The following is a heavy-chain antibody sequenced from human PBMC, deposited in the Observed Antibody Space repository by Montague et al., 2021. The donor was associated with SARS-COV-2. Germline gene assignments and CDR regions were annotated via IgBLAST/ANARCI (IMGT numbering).Heavy chain of an antibody. V-gene: IGHV4-39*01. Sequence: SETLSLTSTVPGGSITRNYYWGWIRQPPGKGLEWVGNIYYSGTTFINPSLQSRVTISVDASKNQFSLNLTSVTAADTAVYYCARPLVRGVPKAFDIWGQGALVIVSS. D-gene: IGHD3-10*01. J-gene: IGHJ3*02. CDR1: GGSITRNYY. CDR2: IYYSGTT. CDR3: ARPLVRGVPKAFDI.